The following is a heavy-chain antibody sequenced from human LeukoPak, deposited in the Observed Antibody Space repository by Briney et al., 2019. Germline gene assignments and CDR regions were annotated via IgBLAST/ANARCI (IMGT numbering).Heavy chain of an antibody. V-gene: IGHV3-74*01. CDR2: IASDGSST. CDR3: ARRHGDYLGGFEY. J-gene: IGHJ4*02. D-gene: IGHD4-17*01. CDR1: GFTFSSYW. Sequence: GGSLRLSCAASGFTFSSYWMNWVRQAPGKGLVWVSRIASDGSSTTYADSVKGRFSISRDNAKNTLYLQMNSLRVEDTAVYYCARRHGDYLGGFEYWGQGTLVTVSS.